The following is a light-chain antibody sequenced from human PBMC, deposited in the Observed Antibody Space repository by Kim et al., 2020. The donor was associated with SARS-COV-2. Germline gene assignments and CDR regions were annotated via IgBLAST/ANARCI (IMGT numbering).Light chain of an antibody. CDR3: QQSYSTPYT. Sequence: SASVGDSVTITCRASQSISSYLNWYQQKPGEAPKLLNYAASSLQGGVPSRFGGGGAGADFTLTISSLQPEDFATYYCQQSYSTPYTFGQGTKLEI. CDR1: QSISSY. J-gene: IGKJ2*01. V-gene: IGKV1-39*01. CDR2: AAS.